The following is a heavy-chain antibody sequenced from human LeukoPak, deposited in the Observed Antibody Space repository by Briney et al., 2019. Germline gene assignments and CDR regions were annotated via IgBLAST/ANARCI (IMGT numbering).Heavy chain of an antibody. Sequence: SQTLSLTCTVSGGSISGTSYYWSWIRQPAGKGLEWIGRIYSSGSTNYNPSLKSRVTISVDTSKNQFSLKLSSVTAADTAVYYCARDTDSSGWYRPYYYYYMDVWGKGTTVTVSS. V-gene: IGHV4-61*02. CDR3: ARDTDSSGWYRPYYYYYMDV. CDR2: IYSSGST. J-gene: IGHJ6*03. CDR1: GGSISGTSYY. D-gene: IGHD6-19*01.